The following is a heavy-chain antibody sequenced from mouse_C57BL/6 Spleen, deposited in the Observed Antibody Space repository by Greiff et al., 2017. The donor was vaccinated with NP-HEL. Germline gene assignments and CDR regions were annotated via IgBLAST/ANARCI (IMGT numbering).Heavy chain of an antibody. CDR1: GFTFSSYA. J-gene: IGHJ4*01. V-gene: IGHV5-4*01. Sequence: EVKVVESGGGLVKPGGSLKLSCAASGFTFSSYAMSWVRQTPEKRLEWVATISDGGSYTYYPDNVKGRFTISRDNAKNNLYLQMSHLKSEDTAMYYCARDELGRDAMDYWGQGTSVTVSS. D-gene: IGHD4-1*01. CDR3: ARDELGRDAMDY. CDR2: ISDGGSYT.